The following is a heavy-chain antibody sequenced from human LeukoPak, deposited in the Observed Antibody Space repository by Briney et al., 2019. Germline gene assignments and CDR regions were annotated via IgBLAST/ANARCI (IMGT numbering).Heavy chain of an antibody. Sequence: GESLKISCKGSGYSFTSYWIGWVRQMPGKGLEWMGIIYPGDSDTRYSPSFQGQVTISADKSISTAYLQWSSLKASDTAMYYCARLHYGSGPYTNTNHFDYWGQGTLVTVSS. J-gene: IGHJ4*02. V-gene: IGHV5-51*01. CDR3: ARLHYGSGPYTNTNHFDY. D-gene: IGHD3-10*01. CDR2: IYPGDSDT. CDR1: GYSFTSYW.